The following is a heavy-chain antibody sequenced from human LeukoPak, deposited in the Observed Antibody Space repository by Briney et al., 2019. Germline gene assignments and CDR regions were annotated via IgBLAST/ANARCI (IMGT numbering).Heavy chain of an antibody. D-gene: IGHD2-15*01. J-gene: IGHJ4*02. CDR3: ASGPSLGTTHPYFDY. Sequence: ASVKVSCKASGYTFTGYFMHWLRQAPGQGLEWMGWINPNNGGTNYAQRFQGRVTVTRDTSISTAYMELSRLRFDDSAVYYCASGPSLGTTHPYFDYWGQGTLVTVSS. CDR2: INPNNGGT. V-gene: IGHV1-2*02. CDR1: GYTFTGYF.